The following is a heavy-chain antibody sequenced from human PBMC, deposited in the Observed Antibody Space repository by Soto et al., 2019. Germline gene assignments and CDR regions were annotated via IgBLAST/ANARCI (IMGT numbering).Heavy chain of an antibody. D-gene: IGHD3-22*01. Sequence: GGSLRLSCAASGFTFSSYCMSWVRQAPGKGLEWVAIISYDESDKLYVDSVKGRFTISKDNSKNTLYLQMNSLRVEDTAVYYCVKSQFSDSGGYPLASWGQGTLVTVSS. J-gene: IGHJ4*02. V-gene: IGHV3-30*18. CDR2: ISYDESDK. CDR3: VKSQFSDSGGYPLAS. CDR1: GFTFSSYC.